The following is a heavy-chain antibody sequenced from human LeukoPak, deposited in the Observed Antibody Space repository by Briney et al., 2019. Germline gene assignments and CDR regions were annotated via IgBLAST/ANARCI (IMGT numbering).Heavy chain of an antibody. Sequence: ASVKVSCKASGGTFSSYAISWVRQAPGQGLEWMGGIIPIFGTANYAQKFQGRVTITADKSTSTAYMELSSLRSEDTVVYYCASLAARPQSIGDYWGRGTLVTVSS. CDR1: GGTFSSYA. CDR3: ASLAARPQSIGDY. CDR2: IIPIFGTA. J-gene: IGHJ4*02. V-gene: IGHV1-69*06. D-gene: IGHD2-21*01.